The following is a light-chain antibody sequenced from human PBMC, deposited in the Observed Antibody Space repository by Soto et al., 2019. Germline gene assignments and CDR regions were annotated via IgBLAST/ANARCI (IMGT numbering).Light chain of an antibody. Sequence: ETVMRQSPATLSVSPGERVILSCRASQSVMTNLAWYRQKPGQAPRLLIYGASTRASGIPARFSGSGSGTDFTLIISSLEPEDFAVYYCQHRSIWPVSFGQGTRLEIK. J-gene: IGKJ5*01. CDR1: QSVMTN. CDR2: GAS. V-gene: IGKV3-15*01. CDR3: QHRSIWPVS.